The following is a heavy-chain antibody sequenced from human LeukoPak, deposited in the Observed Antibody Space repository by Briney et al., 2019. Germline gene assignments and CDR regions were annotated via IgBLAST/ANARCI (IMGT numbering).Heavy chain of an antibody. CDR3: ARARGVVVPAAEIDY. J-gene: IGHJ4*02. D-gene: IGHD2-2*01. CDR1: GGSFSGYY. CDR2: INHSGST. V-gene: IGHV4-34*01. Sequence: SETLSLTCAVYGGSFSGYYWSWIRQPPGKGLEWIGEINHSGSTNYNPSLKSRVTISVDTSKNQFSLKLSSVTAADTAVYYCARARGVVVPAAEIDYWGQGTLVTVS.